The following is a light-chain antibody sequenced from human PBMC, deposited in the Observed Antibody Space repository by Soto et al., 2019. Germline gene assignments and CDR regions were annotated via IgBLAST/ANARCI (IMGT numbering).Light chain of an antibody. CDR3: QQSYDTPRT. CDR1: QSISTY. CDR2: TAS. J-gene: IGKJ1*01. Sequence: DIQMTQSPSSLSASVGDRVTITCRASQSISTYLNWYQQKPGKAPKLLIYTASSFQSGASSRVRGSGSGTDFTLTISNLQTEDFATYYCQQSYDTPRTFGQGTKVEIK. V-gene: IGKV1-39*01.